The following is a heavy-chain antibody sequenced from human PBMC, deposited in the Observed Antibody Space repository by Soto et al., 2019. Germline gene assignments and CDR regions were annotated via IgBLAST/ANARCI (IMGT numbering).Heavy chain of an antibody. J-gene: IGHJ4*02. CDR3: ARPMNGIAGFFDY. D-gene: IGHD6-13*01. CDR2: ISYDGSNK. Sequence: GGSLRLSCAASGFTFSSYGMHWVRQAPGKGLEWVAVISYDGSNKYYADSVKGRFTISRDNSKNTLYLQMNSLRAEDTAVYYSARPMNGIAGFFDYWGQGTLVTVSS. CDR1: GFTFSSYG. V-gene: IGHV3-30*03.